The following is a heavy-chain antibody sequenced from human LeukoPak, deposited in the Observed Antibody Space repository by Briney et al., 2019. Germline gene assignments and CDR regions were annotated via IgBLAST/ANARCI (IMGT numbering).Heavy chain of an antibody. J-gene: IGHJ4*02. D-gene: IGHD3-10*01. CDR1: GGSISSGGYY. V-gene: IGHV4-31*03. CDR2: IYCSGST. Sequence: SETLSPTCTVSGGSISSGGYYWSWIRQHPGKGLEWIGYIYCSGSTYYNPSLKSRVTISVDTSKNQFSLKLSSVTAADTAVYYCARGYVGYGSYYFDYWGQGTLVTVSS. CDR3: ARGYVGYGSYYFDY.